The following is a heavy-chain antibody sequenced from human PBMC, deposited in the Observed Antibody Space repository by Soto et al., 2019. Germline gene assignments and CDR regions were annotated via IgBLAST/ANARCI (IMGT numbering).Heavy chain of an antibody. J-gene: IGHJ3*01. CDR2: LSAYNGDT. D-gene: IGHD1-26*01. CDR3: ARWSAIVGGAEALDV. Sequence: QVQLVQSGAEVKKPGSSVRVSCKTSGYTFINYGITWVRQAPGQGLEWMGWLSAYNGDTSSSEKLQDRFTMTTDTTTTTVYMDLRSLTSDATAVYYCARWSAIVGGAEALDVWGKGTMVIVSS. CDR1: GYTFINYG. V-gene: IGHV1-18*01.